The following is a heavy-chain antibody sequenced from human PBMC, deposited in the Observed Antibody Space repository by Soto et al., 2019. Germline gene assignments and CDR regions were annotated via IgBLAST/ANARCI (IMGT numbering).Heavy chain of an antibody. J-gene: IGHJ4*02. D-gene: IGHD2-21*02. CDR1: GYTFTSYA. CDR3: VRIIVVVTALDY. V-gene: IGHV1-3*05. Sequence: QVQLVQSGAEEKKPGASVKVSCKASGYTFTSYAMHWVRQAPGQRLEWMGWINAGNGNTKYSQKSQGRVTITRDTSASTAYMKLSSLRSEDTAVYYCVRIIVVVTALDYWGQGTLVTVSS. CDR2: INAGNGNT.